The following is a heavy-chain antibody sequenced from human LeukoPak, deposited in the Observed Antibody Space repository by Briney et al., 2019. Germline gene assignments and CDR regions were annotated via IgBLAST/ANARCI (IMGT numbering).Heavy chain of an antibody. D-gene: IGHD3-16*01. CDR1: GYTFSSYY. J-gene: IGHJ4*02. CDR2: INPRGGST. V-gene: IGHV1-46*01. Sequence: ASVKVSCKASGYTFSSYYMHWVRQAPGQGLEWMGIINPRGGSTSYAQRFQGRVTITSDTATSTVYVELSSLESEDTAGYYWATGGGGPYYFDYWGQGTQVTVSS. CDR3: ATGGGGPYYFDY.